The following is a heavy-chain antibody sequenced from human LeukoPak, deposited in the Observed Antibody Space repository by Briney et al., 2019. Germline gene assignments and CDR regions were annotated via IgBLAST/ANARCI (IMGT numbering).Heavy chain of an antibody. V-gene: IGHV3-23*01. J-gene: IGHJ6*03. CDR2: IGGGAVST. Sequence: GSLRLSCAASGFTFNSYAMSWVRQAPGKGLEWVSSIGGGAVSTYYADSVKGRFTVSRDNSKNTLYLQMNSLRAEDTAIYYCASRGLYYYYMDVWGKGTTVTVSS. CDR3: ASRGLYYYYMDV. CDR1: GFTFNSYA.